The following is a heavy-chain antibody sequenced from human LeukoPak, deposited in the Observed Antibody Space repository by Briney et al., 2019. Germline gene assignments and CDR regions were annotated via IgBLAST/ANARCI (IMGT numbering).Heavy chain of an antibody. D-gene: IGHD2-21*01. CDR2: ISGSGGAT. Sequence: GGSLRLSCAASGFTFSNYAMSWVRQAPGKGLEWVSGISGSGGATYYADSVKGRFTISRDNSKNTLYLQMSGLRAEDTAVYYCAKKVITYYYGMDVWGQGTTVTVSS. J-gene: IGHJ6*02. CDR1: GFTFSNYA. V-gene: IGHV3-23*01. CDR3: AKKVITYYYGMDV.